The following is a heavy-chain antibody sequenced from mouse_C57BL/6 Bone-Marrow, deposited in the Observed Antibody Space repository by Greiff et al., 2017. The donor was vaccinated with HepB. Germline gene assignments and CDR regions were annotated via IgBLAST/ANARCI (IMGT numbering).Heavy chain of an antibody. CDR1: GFTFSDYG. CDR3: ARDHYYGSSYVEWYFDV. Sequence: EVMLVESGGGLVKPGGSLKLSCAASGFTFSDYGMHWVRQAPEKGLEWVAYISSGSSTIYYADTVKGRFTISRDNAKNTLFLQMTSLRSEDTAMYYCARDHYYGSSYVEWYFDVWGTGTTVTVSS. D-gene: IGHD1-1*01. CDR2: ISSGSSTI. V-gene: IGHV5-17*01. J-gene: IGHJ1*03.